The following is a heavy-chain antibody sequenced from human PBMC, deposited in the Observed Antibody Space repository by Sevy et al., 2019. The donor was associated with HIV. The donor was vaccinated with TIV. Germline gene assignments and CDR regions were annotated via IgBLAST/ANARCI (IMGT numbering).Heavy chain of an antibody. D-gene: IGHD7-27*01. Sequence: GGSLRLSCAASGFTFNNYWMTWVRQAPGKGLEWVXNIKQDGSDKYYMESVKGRFNISRDNTKNSLYLQLNSLRAEDTAVYYCARSWDYWGQMGXWGQGTLVTVSS. CDR2: IKQDGSDK. CDR1: GFTFNNYW. V-gene: IGHV3-7*03. CDR3: ARSWDYWGQMGX. J-gene: IGHJ4*02.